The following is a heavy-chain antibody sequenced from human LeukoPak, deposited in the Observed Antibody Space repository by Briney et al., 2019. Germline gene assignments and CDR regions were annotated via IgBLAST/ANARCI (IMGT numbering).Heavy chain of an antibody. Sequence: GASVKVSCKASGYTFTGYYMHWVRQAPGQGLEWMGWISTYNGNTNYAQKLQGRVTMTTDTSTGTAYMELRSLRSDDTAVYYCARGLYGDVWGKGTTVTVSS. CDR1: GYTFTGYY. D-gene: IGHD3-16*02. CDR2: ISTYNGNT. CDR3: ARGLYGDV. V-gene: IGHV1-18*04. J-gene: IGHJ6*04.